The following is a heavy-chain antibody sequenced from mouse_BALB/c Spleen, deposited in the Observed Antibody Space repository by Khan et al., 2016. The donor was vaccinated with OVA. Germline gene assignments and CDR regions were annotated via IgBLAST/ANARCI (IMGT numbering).Heavy chain of an antibody. CDR1: GFSLTSYG. CDR2: IWSVGST. CDR3: ARAYYRYDGYYAMDY. D-gene: IGHD2-14*01. J-gene: IGHJ4*01. Sequence: QVQLKQSGPGLVQPSQSLSITCTVSGFSLTSYGVHWVRQSPGKGLEWLGVIWSVGSTDYNAAFISRLNISKDNSKSQAFFKMNSLQTDDTAMYYCARAYYRYDGYYAMDYWGQGTSVTVSS. V-gene: IGHV2-4-1*01.